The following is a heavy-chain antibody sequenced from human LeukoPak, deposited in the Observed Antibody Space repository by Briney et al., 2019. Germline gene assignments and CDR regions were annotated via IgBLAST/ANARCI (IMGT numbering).Heavy chain of an antibody. V-gene: IGHV3-48*03. CDR3: ARDDLRGDYLGTFDF. J-gene: IGHJ4*02. CDR2: ISSSGSTI. CDR1: GFTFSSYE. D-gene: IGHD4-17*01. Sequence: TGESLRLSCAASGFTFSSYEMNWVRQAPGKGLEWVSYISSSGSTIYYADSVKGRFTISRDNAKNSLYLQMNSLRAEDTAVYYCARDDLRGDYLGTFDFWGQGTLVTVSS.